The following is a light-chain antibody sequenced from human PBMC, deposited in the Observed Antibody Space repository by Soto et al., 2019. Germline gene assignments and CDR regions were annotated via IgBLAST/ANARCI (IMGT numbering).Light chain of an antibody. CDR3: SSYAGSNTLI. Sequence: QSALTKPPSASGSPGQSVTISCTGTSRDVGGYNDVSWYQQHPGKAPKLMISEVTKRPSGVPDRFSGSKSGNTASLTVSGLQADDEADYFCSSYAGSNTLIFGGGTKLTVL. CDR1: SRDVGGYND. V-gene: IGLV2-8*01. J-gene: IGLJ2*01. CDR2: EVT.